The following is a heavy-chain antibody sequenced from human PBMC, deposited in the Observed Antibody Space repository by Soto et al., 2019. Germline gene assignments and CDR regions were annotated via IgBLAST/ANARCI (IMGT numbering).Heavy chain of an antibody. CDR2: INPNGGVT. J-gene: IGHJ6*03. V-gene: IGHV1-2*04. D-gene: IGHD5-12*01. Sequence: QVQLVQSGAEVRKPGASVTVSCRSSGDSFNDYYIHWVRQAPGQGFGGMGWINPNGGVTKYAQKFQGWGSMTRDTSIRTVYMQLSRLRSDDTAVYYCARESGGATATLDYYYFYMDVWGTGTTVTVSS. CDR3: ARESGGATATLDYYYFYMDV. CDR1: GDSFNDYY.